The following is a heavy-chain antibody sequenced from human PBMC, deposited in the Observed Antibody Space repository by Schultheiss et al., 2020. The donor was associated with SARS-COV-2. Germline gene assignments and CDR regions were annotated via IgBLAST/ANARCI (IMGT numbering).Heavy chain of an antibody. CDR1: GFTFSSYT. J-gene: IGHJ3*02. CDR3: AKDRFAQFDDDAFDI. Sequence: GGSLRLSCAASGFTFSSYTMTWVRQAPGKGLEWVSAISNSGDNTYYADSAKGRFTISRDNSKNTLYLQMNSLRAEDTAVYYCAKDRFAQFDDDAFDIWGQGTMVTVSS. CDR2: ISNSGDNT. D-gene: IGHD1-1*01. V-gene: IGHV3-23*01.